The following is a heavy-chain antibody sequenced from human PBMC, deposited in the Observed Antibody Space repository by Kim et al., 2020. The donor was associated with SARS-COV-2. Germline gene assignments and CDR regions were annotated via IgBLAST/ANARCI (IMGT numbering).Heavy chain of an antibody. Sequence: GGSLRLSCAASGFTFSSYAMSWVRQAPGKGLEWVSAISGSGGSTYYADSVKGRFTISRDNSKNTLYLQMNSLRAEDTAVYYCAFVGRRDYGTFFDYWGQGTLVTVSS. CDR2: ISGSGGST. CDR1: GFTFSSYA. CDR3: AFVGRRDYGTFFDY. D-gene: IGHD4-17*01. J-gene: IGHJ4*02. V-gene: IGHV3-23*01.